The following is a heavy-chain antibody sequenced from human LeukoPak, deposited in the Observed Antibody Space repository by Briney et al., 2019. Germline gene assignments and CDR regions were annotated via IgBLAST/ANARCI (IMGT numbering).Heavy chain of an antibody. J-gene: IGHJ6*04. Sequence: GGSLRLSCAASGFTFSSYSMNWVRRAPGKGREGVSSISSSSSYIYYEDSVKGRFTISRDNAKNSLYLQMNSLRAEDTAVYYCAELGITMIGGVWGKGTTVTISS. CDR1: GFTFSSYS. CDR3: AELGITMIGGV. CDR2: ISSSSSYI. D-gene: IGHD3-10*02. V-gene: IGHV3-21*01.